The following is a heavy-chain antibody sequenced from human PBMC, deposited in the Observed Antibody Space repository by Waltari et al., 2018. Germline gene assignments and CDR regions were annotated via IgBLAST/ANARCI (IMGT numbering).Heavy chain of an antibody. Sequence: QVQLQESGPGLVKPSETLSLTCTVSGGSISSSYWSWIRQPPGKGLDGVGYIYYSGSTNYNPSLKSRVTISVDTSKNQFSLKLSSVTAADTAVYYCARDIKPDHFYYYGSGSNGGAFDIWGQGTMVTVSS. CDR1: GGSISSSY. V-gene: IGHV4-59*01. CDR3: ARDIKPDHFYYYGSGSNGGAFDI. CDR2: IYYSGST. J-gene: IGHJ3*02. D-gene: IGHD3-10*01.